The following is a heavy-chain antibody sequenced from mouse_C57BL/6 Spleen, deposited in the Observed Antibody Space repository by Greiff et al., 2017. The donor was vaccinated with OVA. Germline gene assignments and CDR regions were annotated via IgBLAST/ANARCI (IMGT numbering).Heavy chain of an antibody. J-gene: IGHJ1*03. CDR2: ISSGGDYI. D-gene: IGHD1-1*01. Sequence: DVMLMESGEGLVKPGGSLKLSCAASGFTFSSYAMSWVRQTPEKRLEWVAYISSGGDYIYYADTVKGRFTISRDNARNTLYLQMSSLKSEDTAMYYCTRGTTVVAHWYFDVWGTGTTVTVSS. V-gene: IGHV5-9-1*02. CDR1: GFTFSSYA. CDR3: TRGTTVVAHWYFDV.